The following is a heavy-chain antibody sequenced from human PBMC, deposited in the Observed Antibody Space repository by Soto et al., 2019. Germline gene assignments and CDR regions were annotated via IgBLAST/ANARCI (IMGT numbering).Heavy chain of an antibody. Sequence: GGSLRLSCAASGFTFSSYGMHWVRQAPGKGLEWVAVISYDGSNKYYADSVKGRFTISRDNSKNTLYLQMNSLRAEDTAVYYCAKDNIAARRGAAAGDYWGQGTLVTVSS. CDR3: AKDNIAARRGAAAGDY. V-gene: IGHV3-30*18. D-gene: IGHD6-6*01. CDR2: ISYDGSNK. J-gene: IGHJ4*02. CDR1: GFTFSSYG.